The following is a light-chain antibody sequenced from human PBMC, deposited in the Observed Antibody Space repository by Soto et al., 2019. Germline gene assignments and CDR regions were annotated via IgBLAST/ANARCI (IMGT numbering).Light chain of an antibody. J-gene: IGKJ3*01. CDR2: WAS. CDR3: QQYYTTPPT. V-gene: IGKV4-1*01. Sequence: DIVMTQSPDSLAVSLGETATINCKSSQSVLYTSNNKNYLAWYQQKPGQPPKLLIYWASFRESGVPDRFSGSGSGTDFSLTISSLQAEDVAVYYCQQYYTTPPTFGPGTKVDIK. CDR1: QSVLYTSNNKNY.